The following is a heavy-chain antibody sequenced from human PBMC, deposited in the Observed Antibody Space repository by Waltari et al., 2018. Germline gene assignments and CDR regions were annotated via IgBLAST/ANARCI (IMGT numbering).Heavy chain of an antibody. J-gene: IGHJ3*02. CDR2: INTGNGNR. V-gene: IGHV1-3*03. D-gene: IGHD3-3*01. Sequence: QVQLVQSGAEVKKPGASVKVSCKASGYTFSDYAIRWVRQGPGQRPGWMGWINTGNGNREYSQEFQGRVTISRDTSASTVYMELSSLRSEDMAVYYCARANLFRSRGLTFDIWGQGTMVTVSS. CDR1: GYTFSDYA. CDR3: ARANLFRSRGLTFDI.